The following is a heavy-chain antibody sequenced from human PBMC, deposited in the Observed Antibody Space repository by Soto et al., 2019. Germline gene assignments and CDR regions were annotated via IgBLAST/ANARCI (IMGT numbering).Heavy chain of an antibody. CDR1: GFTFSSYA. D-gene: IGHD3-9*01. J-gene: IGHJ4*02. Sequence: VGSLRLSCAASGFTFSSYAMSWVRQAPGKGLEWVSAISGSGGSTYYADSVKGRFTISRDNSKNTLYLQMNSLRAEDTAVYYCAKDREGLRYFDWLPFDYWGQGTLVNVSS. CDR2: ISGSGGST. V-gene: IGHV3-23*01. CDR3: AKDREGLRYFDWLPFDY.